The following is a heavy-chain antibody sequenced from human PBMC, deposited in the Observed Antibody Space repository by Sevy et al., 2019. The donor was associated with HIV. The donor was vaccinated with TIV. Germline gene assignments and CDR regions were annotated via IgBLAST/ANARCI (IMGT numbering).Heavy chain of an antibody. CDR1: GFTFSSYT. J-gene: IGHJ4*02. CDR3: AGARDYLDY. CDR2: LSYDGSNK. Sequence: GGSLRLSCAASGFTFSSYTIHWVRQTPGKGLEWVAVLSYDGSNKYYADSVKGRFTISRDNAKNSLYLQMNSLRDEDTAVYYCAGARDYLDYWGQGTLVTVSS. V-gene: IGHV3-30-3*01.